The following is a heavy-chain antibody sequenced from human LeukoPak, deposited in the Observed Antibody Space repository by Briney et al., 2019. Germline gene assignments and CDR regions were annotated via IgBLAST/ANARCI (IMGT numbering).Heavy chain of an antibody. CDR1: GYTFTSHG. CDR2: ISAYNGNT. Sequence: GASVKVSCKASGYTFTSHGISWVRQAPGQGLEWMGWISAYNGNTNYAQKLQGRVTMTTDTSTSTAYMELRSLRSDDTAVYYCARVVGLTGYSSSWYSGYYYYMDVWGKGTTVTISS. CDR3: ARVVGLTGYSSSWYSGYYYYMDV. V-gene: IGHV1-18*01. J-gene: IGHJ6*03. D-gene: IGHD6-13*01.